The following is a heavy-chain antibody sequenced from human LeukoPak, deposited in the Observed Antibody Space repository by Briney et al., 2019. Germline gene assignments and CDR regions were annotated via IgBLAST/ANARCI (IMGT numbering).Heavy chain of an antibody. CDR2: FDPEDGET. V-gene: IGHV1-24*01. CDR1: GYTLTELS. D-gene: IGHD2-2*01. Sequence: GASVKVSCKVSGYTLTELSIHWVRQAPGKGLEWMGGFDPEDGETIYAQKFQGRVTMTEDTSTDTAYMELSSLRSEDTAVYYCALLGYCSSTSCYADPNWFDPWGQGTLVTVSS. J-gene: IGHJ5*02. CDR3: ALLGYCSSTSCYADPNWFDP.